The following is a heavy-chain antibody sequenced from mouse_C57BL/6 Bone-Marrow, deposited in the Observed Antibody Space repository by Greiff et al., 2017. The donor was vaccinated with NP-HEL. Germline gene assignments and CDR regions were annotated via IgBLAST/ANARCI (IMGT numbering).Heavy chain of an antibody. D-gene: IGHD1-1*01. V-gene: IGHV1-5*01. CDR1: GYTFTSYW. J-gene: IGHJ2*01. Sequence: EVQLQQSGTVLARPGASVKMSCKTSGYTFTSYWMHWVKQRPGQGLEWIGAIYPGNSDTSYNQKFKGKGKLTAVTSASTAYMELSSLTTEDSAVYYCTKPYYYGSSYPHFDYWGQGTTLTVSS. CDR2: IYPGNSDT. CDR3: TKPYYYGSSYPHFDY.